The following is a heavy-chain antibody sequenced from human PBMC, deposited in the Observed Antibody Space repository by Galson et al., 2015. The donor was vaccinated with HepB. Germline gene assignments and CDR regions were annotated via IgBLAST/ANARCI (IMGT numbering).Heavy chain of an antibody. Sequence: LRLSCAASGFTFCSYGTHWVRQAPGKGLEWVAVISYDGSNKYYADSVKGRFTISRDNSKNTLYLQMNSLRAEDTAVYYCAKGRVIAVAGPPDYWGQGTLVTVSS. J-gene: IGHJ4*02. D-gene: IGHD6-19*01. CDR2: ISYDGSNK. V-gene: IGHV3-30*18. CDR1: GFTFCSYG. CDR3: AKGRVIAVAGPPDY.